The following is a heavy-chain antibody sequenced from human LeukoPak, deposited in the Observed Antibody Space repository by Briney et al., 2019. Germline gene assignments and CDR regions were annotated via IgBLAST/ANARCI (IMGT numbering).Heavy chain of an antibody. CDR1: QFTFSHYG. CDR2: IWSDGSNQ. CDR3: AKDAQRGFDDSNSLEY. V-gene: IGHV3-33*06. D-gene: IGHD4-11*01. Sequence: GGCLTLSCVASQFTFSHYGMHWVRQAPGKGLEWVAVIWSDGSNQYYADSVKGRFTISRDNSQNTVYLQMDSLRAEDTAVYYCAKDAQRGFDDSNSLEYWGQGTLVTVSS. J-gene: IGHJ4*02.